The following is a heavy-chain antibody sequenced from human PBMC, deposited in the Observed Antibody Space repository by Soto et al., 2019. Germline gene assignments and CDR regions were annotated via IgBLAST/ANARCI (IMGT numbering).Heavy chain of an antibody. CDR2: IRSKADDETT. Sequence: GGSLRLSCAASGFTFSNAWMTWVRQAPGKGPEWIGRIRSKADDETTDYAASVKGRFTISRDDSKNTLFLQMNSLKTEDTAVYYCTTDFGSNYWGQGTLVTVSS. V-gene: IGHV3-15*01. CDR3: TTDFGSNY. J-gene: IGHJ4*02. CDR1: GFTFSNAW. D-gene: IGHD3-10*01.